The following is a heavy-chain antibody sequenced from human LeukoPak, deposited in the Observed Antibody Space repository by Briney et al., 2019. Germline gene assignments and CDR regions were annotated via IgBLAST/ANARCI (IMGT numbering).Heavy chain of an antibody. V-gene: IGHV1-24*01. CDR1: GYSLSDLS. Sequence: ASVKVSCRVSGYSLSDLSMHWVRQAPGKGLEWMGGFDPEDGETIYAQKFQGRVTMTEDTSTDTAYMELSSLRSEDTAVYYCATGRGNSGSDWLDYWGQGPLVTVS. J-gene: IGHJ4*02. D-gene: IGHD5-12*01. CDR2: FDPEDGET. CDR3: ATGRGNSGSDWLDY.